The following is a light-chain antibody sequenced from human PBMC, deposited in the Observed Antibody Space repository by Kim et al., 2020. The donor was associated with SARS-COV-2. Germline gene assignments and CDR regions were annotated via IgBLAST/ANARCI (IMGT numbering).Light chain of an antibody. Sequence: QSALTQPVSMSGSPGQSITLSCSGTSGDIGNSNSVSWYQQHSGEAPRLIIYDVRDRPSGVSARFSGSKSANMASLTISGLRSEDEADYYCCSTSNTLDYVFGSGTRVTVL. CDR3: CSTSNTLDYV. J-gene: IGLJ1*01. CDR1: SGDIGNSNS. CDR2: DVR. V-gene: IGLV2-14*03.